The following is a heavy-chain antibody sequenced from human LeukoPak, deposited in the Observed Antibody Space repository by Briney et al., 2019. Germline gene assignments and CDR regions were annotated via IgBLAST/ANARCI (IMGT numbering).Heavy chain of an antibody. D-gene: IGHD1-26*01. J-gene: IGHJ6*02. Sequence: SQTLSLTCTVSDDSISNYYWTWIRQPPGKGLEWIGYIYYSGSTNYNPSLKSRVTISVDTSRKQFSLKLSSVTAADTAVYYCARGTILGVTGYYYYGLDVWGQGTTVTVSS. CDR2: IYYSGST. CDR3: ARGTILGVTGYYYYGLDV. V-gene: IGHV4-59*01. CDR1: DDSISNYY.